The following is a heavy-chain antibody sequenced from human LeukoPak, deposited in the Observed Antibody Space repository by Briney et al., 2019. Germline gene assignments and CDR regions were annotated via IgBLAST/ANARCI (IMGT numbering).Heavy chain of an antibody. J-gene: IGHJ4*02. CDR1: GFTFSSYA. Sequence: GGSLRLSCAASGFTFSSYAMSWVRQAPGKGLEWVSAISGSGGSTYYADSVKGRFTISRDNSKNTLYLQMNSLRAEDTAVYYCARDSSGWYFGDFDYWGQGTLVTVSS. D-gene: IGHD6-19*01. CDR2: ISGSGGST. V-gene: IGHV3-23*01. CDR3: ARDSSGWYFGDFDY.